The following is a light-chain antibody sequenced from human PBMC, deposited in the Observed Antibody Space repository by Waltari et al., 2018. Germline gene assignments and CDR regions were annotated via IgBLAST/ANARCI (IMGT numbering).Light chain of an antibody. Sequence: DIQMTQSPSSVSASLGDRVTITCRASQGITNYLAWYQQKPGKAPKLLIYGASNLQNGVPSRFSGTGSGTDFTLTITNLQPEDLATYYCQQANSFPYTFGQGTSLQIK. CDR2: GAS. CDR3: QQANSFPYT. CDR1: QGITNY. V-gene: IGKV1-12*01. J-gene: IGKJ2*01.